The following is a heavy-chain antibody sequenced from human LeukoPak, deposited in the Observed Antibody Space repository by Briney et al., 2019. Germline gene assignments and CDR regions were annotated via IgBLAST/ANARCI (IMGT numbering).Heavy chain of an antibody. D-gene: IGHD3-3*01. CDR2: IYYSGST. Sequence: SETLSLTCTVSGGSISSYYWCLIRQPPGKGLEWIGYIYYSGSTNYNPSLKSRVTISVDTSKNQFSLKLSSVTAADTAVYYCARERSTIFGVVESMDVWGKGTTVTVSS. CDR1: GGSISSYY. V-gene: IGHV4-59*01. J-gene: IGHJ6*04. CDR3: ARERSTIFGVVESMDV.